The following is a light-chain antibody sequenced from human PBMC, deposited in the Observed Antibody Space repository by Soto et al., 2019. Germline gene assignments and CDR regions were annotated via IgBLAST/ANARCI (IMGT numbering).Light chain of an antibody. CDR2: EVS. J-gene: IGKJ5*01. V-gene: IGKV4-1*01. Sequence: IVITQSPDSLAVSLGERATINCKSSQTVLDSSNNKDYLTWYLQKPGQSPQLLIYEVSTRVSGVPDRFSGSGSGTDFTLEISRVETDDVGIYYCMQSTQLPPTFGQGTRLEIK. CDR1: QTVLDSSNNKDY. CDR3: MQSTQLPPT.